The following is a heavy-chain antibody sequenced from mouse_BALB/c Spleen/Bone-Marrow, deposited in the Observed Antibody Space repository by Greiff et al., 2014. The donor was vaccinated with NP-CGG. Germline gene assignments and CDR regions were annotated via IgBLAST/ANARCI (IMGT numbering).Heavy chain of an antibody. CDR1: GFTFSSYT. Sequence: LQQSGGGLVQPGGSLKLSCAASGFTFSSYTMSWVRQTPEKRLEWAAYISNGGGSTYYPDTVKGRFTISRDNAKNTLYLQMSSLKSEDTAMYYCARHGYYGSRAMDYWGQGTSVTVSS. CDR2: ISNGGGST. V-gene: IGHV5-12-2*01. J-gene: IGHJ4*01. CDR3: ARHGYYGSRAMDY. D-gene: IGHD1-1*01.